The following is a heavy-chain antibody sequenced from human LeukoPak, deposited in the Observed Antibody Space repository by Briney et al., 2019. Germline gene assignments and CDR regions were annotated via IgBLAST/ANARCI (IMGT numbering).Heavy chain of an antibody. CDR3: ARVAPFSSYGFWRTYYYYYMDV. Sequence: PSETLSLTCTVSGGSISSYYWSWIRQPPGKGLEWIGYIYYSGSTNYNPSLKSRVTISVDTSKNQFSLKLSSVTAADTAVYYCARVAPFSSYGFWRTYYYYYMDVWGKGTTVTVSS. CDR1: GGSISSYY. D-gene: IGHD3-3*01. V-gene: IGHV4-59*01. J-gene: IGHJ6*03. CDR2: IYYSGST.